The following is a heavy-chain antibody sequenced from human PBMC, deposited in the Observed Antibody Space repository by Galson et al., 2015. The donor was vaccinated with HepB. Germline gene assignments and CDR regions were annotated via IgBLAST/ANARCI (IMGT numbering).Heavy chain of an antibody. J-gene: IGHJ4*02. V-gene: IGHV3-30-3*01. Sequence: SLRLSCAASGLTFSSYAMHWVRQAPGKGLEWVAVISYDGSNKYYADSVKGRFTISRDNSKNTLYLQMNSLRAEDTAVYYCARAPEGPYCSSTSCYVPYFDYWGQGTLVTVSS. CDR2: ISYDGSNK. CDR3: ARAPEGPYCSSTSCYVPYFDY. D-gene: IGHD2-2*01. CDR1: GLTFSSYA.